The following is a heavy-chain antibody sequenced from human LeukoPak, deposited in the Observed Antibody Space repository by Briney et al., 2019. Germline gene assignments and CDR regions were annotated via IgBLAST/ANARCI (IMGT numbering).Heavy chain of an antibody. CDR2: INTDGRIT. D-gene: IGHD6-13*01. CDR3: VRIGYSSSSLGIDY. Sequence: GGSLRLSCAASGFAFSNYWMHWVCQVPGKGLVWVSRINTDGRITSYADPVKGRFTISRDNAKNTLYLQMNSLRDEETAVYYCVRIGYSSSSLGIDYWGQGTLVTVSS. CDR1: GFAFSNYW. V-gene: IGHV3-74*01. J-gene: IGHJ4*02.